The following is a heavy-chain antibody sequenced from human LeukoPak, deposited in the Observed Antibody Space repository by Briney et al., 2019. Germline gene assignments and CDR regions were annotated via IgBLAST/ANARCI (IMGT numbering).Heavy chain of an antibody. CDR1: GGSISSYY. Sequence: SETLSLTCTVSGGSISSYYWSWIRQPAGKGLEWIGRIYTSGSTNYNPSLKSRVTMSVDTSKNQFSLKLSSVTAADTAVYYCAREEYSSGWSANYHYYYGMDVWGQGSTVTVSS. V-gene: IGHV4-4*07. J-gene: IGHJ6*02. D-gene: IGHD6-19*01. CDR3: AREEYSSGWSANYHYYYGMDV. CDR2: IYTSGST.